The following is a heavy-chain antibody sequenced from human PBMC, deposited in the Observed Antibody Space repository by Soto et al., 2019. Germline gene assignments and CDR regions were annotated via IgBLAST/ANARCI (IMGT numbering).Heavy chain of an antibody. J-gene: IGHJ4*02. CDR1: VFKFSNYA. Sequence: WGSLPLSCAASVFKFSNYAMNWVRQAPGKGLEWVSLISATGGGTYYADSAKGRFTISRDNSHNTLYLQVHSLTAEDTAVYYCAKDRRAGGNSAFYFDFWGQGAKFTVSS. CDR2: ISATGGGT. V-gene: IGHV3-23*01. CDR3: AKDRRAGGNSAFYFDF. D-gene: IGHD3-16*01.